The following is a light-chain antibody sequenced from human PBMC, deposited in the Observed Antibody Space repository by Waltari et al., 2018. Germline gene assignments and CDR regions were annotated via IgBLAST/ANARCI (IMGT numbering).Light chain of an antibody. CDR2: AAS. J-gene: IGKJ2*01. CDR3: QQSYSTPPF. V-gene: IGKV1-39*01. Sequence: DIQMTQSPSSLSASVGDRVTITCRASQSISSYLNWYQQKPGKAPKHLIYAASSLQSGVPSRFSGSGSGTDFTLTISSLQPEDFATYYCQQSYSTPPFFGQGTKLEIK. CDR1: QSISSY.